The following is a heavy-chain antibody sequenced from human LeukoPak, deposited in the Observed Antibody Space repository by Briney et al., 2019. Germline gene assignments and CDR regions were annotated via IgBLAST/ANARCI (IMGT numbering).Heavy chain of an antibody. J-gene: IGHJ4*02. V-gene: IGHV3-30-3*01. D-gene: IGHD2-15*01. CDR3: ARDRGGSGFYYFDY. CDR1: GFTFSIYA. Sequence: GGSLRLSCAASGFTFSIYAMHWVRQAPGKGLEWVAGISYNGTNEFYSDSVKGRFTIARDNSKNTVFLQVDSLRAEDTGVYHCARDRGGSGFYYFDYWGQGTLVTVSS. CDR2: ISYNGTNE.